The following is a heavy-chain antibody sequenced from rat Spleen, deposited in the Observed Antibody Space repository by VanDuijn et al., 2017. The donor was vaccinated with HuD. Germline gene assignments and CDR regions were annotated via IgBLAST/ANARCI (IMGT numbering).Heavy chain of an antibody. V-gene: IGHV5-22*01. CDR2: ISKSSGTI. CDR1: GFTFSDYY. CDR3: ARSVFDY. J-gene: IGHJ2*01. Sequence: EVQLVESDGGLVQPGRSLKLSCAASGFTFSDYYMAWVRQAPGKGLEWVAHISKSSGTIHYADTVKGRFTISRDNAKSTLYLQMDSLRSEDTATYYCARSVFDYWGQGVMVTVSS.